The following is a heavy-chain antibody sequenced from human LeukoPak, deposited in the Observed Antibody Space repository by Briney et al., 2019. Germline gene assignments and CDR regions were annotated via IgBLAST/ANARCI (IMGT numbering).Heavy chain of an antibody. Sequence: GRSLRLSCAASGFTFSSYGMHWVRQAPGKGLEWVAVISYDGSNKYYADSVKGRFTISRDNSKNTLYLQMNSLRAEDTAVYYCAKGQIKYCSGGSCNIIDYRGQGTLVTVSS. CDR1: GFTFSSYG. J-gene: IGHJ4*02. CDR3: AKGQIKYCSGGSCNIIDY. D-gene: IGHD2-15*01. CDR2: ISYDGSNK. V-gene: IGHV3-30*18.